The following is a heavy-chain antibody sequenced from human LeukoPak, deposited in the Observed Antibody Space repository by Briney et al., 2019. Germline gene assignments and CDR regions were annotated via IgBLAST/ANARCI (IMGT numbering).Heavy chain of an antibody. CDR2: IKQDGSEK. Sequence: GGSLRLTCAASGFTFSTYWMNWVHQAPGKGLEWVASIKQDGSEKYYVDSVKGRFTISRDNAKNSLYLQMNSLRAEDTAVYYCARYCSSTSCYAHRFDYWGQGTLVTVSS. D-gene: IGHD2-2*01. J-gene: IGHJ4*02. CDR3: ARYCSSTSCYAHRFDY. V-gene: IGHV3-7*01. CDR1: GFTFSTYW.